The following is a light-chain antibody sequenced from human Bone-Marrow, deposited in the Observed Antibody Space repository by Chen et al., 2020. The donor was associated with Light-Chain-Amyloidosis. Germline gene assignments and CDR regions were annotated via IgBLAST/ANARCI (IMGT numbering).Light chain of an antibody. CDR2: DDS. Sequence: SYVLTPPSSVSVAPGQTATIACGGNNIGSTSVHWYQQTPGQAPLLVVYDDSDRPSGIPERLSGSNSGNTATLTISRVEAGDEVDYYCQVWDRSSDRPVFSGGTKLTVL. CDR1: NIGSTS. V-gene: IGLV3-21*02. CDR3: QVWDRSSDRPV. J-gene: IGLJ3*02.